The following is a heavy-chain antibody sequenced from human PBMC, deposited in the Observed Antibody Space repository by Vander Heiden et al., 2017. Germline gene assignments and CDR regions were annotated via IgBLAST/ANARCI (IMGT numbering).Heavy chain of an antibody. D-gene: IGHD3-9*01. CDR3: ARTRRGTGYWPRRGGYFDY. CDR2: VKQDGSEK. V-gene: IGHV3-7*01. J-gene: IGHJ4*02. Sequence: EVQLVESWGGLAQPGGSLTLPCAAPGFTFSSYGMCWVRRATGTGPEWVANVKQDGSEKYYVDSVKGRFTISRDNAENSLYLQMNGLRAEDTAVYYCARTRRGTGYWPRRGGYFDYWGQGTLVTVSS. CDR1: GFTFSSYG.